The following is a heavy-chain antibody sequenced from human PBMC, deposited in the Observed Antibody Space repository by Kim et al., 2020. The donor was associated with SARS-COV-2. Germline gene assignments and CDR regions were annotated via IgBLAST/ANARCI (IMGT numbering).Heavy chain of an antibody. Sequence: KYYADSVKGRFTISRDNSKNTLFLQMNSLRAEDTAVYYCARGADYYTVDYWGQGTLVTVSS. J-gene: IGHJ4*02. V-gene: IGHV3-33*01. CDR2: K. D-gene: IGHD3-3*01. CDR3: ARGADYYTVDY.